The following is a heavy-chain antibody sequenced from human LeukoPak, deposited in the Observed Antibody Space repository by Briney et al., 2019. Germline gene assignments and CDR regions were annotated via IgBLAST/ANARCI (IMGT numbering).Heavy chain of an antibody. D-gene: IGHD3-10*01. Sequence: PGGSLRLSCAASGFTFSSYEMNWVRQAPGKGLEWVSYISSSGSTIYYADSVKGRFTISRDNAKNSLYLQMNSLRAEDTAVYYCARGPDYYGSGSYDPPPWGQGTLVTVSS. CDR1: GFTFSSYE. V-gene: IGHV3-48*03. CDR3: ARGPDYYGSGSYDPPP. CDR2: ISSSGSTI. J-gene: IGHJ5*02.